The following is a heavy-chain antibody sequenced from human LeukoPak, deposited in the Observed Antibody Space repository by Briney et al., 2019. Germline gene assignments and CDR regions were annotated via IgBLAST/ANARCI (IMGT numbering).Heavy chain of an antibody. V-gene: IGHV3-30*03. CDR1: GFTFSSYG. CDR2: ISYDGSNK. CDR3: ALLSGGSPY. J-gene: IGHJ4*02. Sequence: GGSLRLSCAASGFTFSSYGMHWVRQAPGKGLEWVAVISYDGSNKYYADSVKGRFTISRDNSKNTLYLQMNSLRAEDTAVYYCALLSGGSPYWGQGTLVTVSS. D-gene: IGHD2-15*01.